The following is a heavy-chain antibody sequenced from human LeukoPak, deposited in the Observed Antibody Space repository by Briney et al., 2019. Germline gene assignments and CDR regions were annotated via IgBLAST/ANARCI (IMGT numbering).Heavy chain of an antibody. D-gene: IGHD3-10*01. Sequence: GGSLRLSCAASGFIFSSYNMNWVRQAPGRGLEWVSYITSTSSTIYYADSVKGRFTISRDNAKNSLYLQMNSLRAEDTAVYYCARSHRSFASGSGDFWGQGTLVTVSS. J-gene: IGHJ4*02. CDR2: ITSTSSTI. CDR3: ARSHRSFASGSGDF. CDR1: GFIFSSYN. V-gene: IGHV3-48*04.